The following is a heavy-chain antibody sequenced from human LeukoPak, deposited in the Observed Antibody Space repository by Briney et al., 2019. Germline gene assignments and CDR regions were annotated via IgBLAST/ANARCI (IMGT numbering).Heavy chain of an antibody. Sequence: EGSLRLSCAASGFTFSSYAMSWVRQAPGKGLEWVSAISGSGDSTYYSDSVKGRFTISRDNPKNTLYVQMNSLRAEDTAVYYCAKPLVSDYYDSSGYWGYWGQGTLVTVSS. CDR2: ISGSGDST. J-gene: IGHJ4*02. D-gene: IGHD3-22*01. V-gene: IGHV3-23*01. CDR3: AKPLVSDYYDSSGYWGY. CDR1: GFTFSSYA.